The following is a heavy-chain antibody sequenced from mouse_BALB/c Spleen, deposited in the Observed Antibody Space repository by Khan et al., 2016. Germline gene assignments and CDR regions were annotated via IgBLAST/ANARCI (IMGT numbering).Heavy chain of an antibody. CDR3: ARRGGYYGNYGFAY. Sequence: QVQLKESGPGLVQPSQSLSITYTVSGFSLTSYGVHWVRQSPGKGLEWLGVIWSGGNTDYNAAFISRLSISKDNSKSQVFFKMNSLQADDTAIYYCARRGGYYGNYGFAYWGQGTLVTVSA. CDR2: IWSGGNT. J-gene: IGHJ3*01. CDR1: GFSLTSYG. V-gene: IGHV2-4-1*01. D-gene: IGHD2-1*01.